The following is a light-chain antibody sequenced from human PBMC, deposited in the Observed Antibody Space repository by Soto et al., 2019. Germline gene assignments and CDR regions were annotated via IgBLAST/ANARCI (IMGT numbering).Light chain of an antibody. CDR3: SSFAGSKVV. Sequence: QSALTQPRSVSGSPGQSVTISCTGTSADVGGYNFVSWYHQYPGKAPKLMIYDVSKRPSGVPDRFSGSKSGNTASLTISGLQAEDEAHYYCSSFAGSKVVFGGGTKVTVL. J-gene: IGLJ2*01. V-gene: IGLV2-11*01. CDR2: DVS. CDR1: SADVGGYNF.